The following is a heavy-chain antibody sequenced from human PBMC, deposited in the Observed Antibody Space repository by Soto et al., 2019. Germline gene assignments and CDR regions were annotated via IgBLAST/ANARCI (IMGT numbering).Heavy chain of an antibody. D-gene: IGHD3-22*01. CDR2: IYYSGSV. CDR3: ARQPYDSTGYYYGA. V-gene: IGHV4-4*02. Sequence: SETLSLTCAVSSDSISRSHWLTWVRQSPGKGLEWLGGIYYSGSVYYNPSLRSRISISMDKSKNHFSLNLTSVTAADTAMYYCARQPYDSTGYYYGAWGQGTLVTVSS. J-gene: IGHJ5*02. CDR1: SDSISRSHW.